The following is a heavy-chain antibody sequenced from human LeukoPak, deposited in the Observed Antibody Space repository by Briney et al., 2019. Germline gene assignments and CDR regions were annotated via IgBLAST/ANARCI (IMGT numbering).Heavy chain of an antibody. D-gene: IGHD6-19*01. Sequence: SGPTLVNPTQTLTLTCTFSGFSLSTSGICVSWIRQPPGKALEWLARIDWDDDKYYSTSLKTRLTISKDTSKNQVVLTMTNMDPVDTATYYCARIRVPNSGWLVDYWGQGTLVTVSS. CDR3: ARIRVPNSGWLVDY. V-gene: IGHV2-70*11. CDR1: GFSLSTSGIC. CDR2: IDWDDDK. J-gene: IGHJ4*02.